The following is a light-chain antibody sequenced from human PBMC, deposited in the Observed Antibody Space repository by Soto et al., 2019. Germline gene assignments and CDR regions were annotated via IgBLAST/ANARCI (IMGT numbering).Light chain of an antibody. CDR1: ESISGW. CDR3: QQYKRMYT. V-gene: IGKV1-5*01. Sequence: DIQMTQSPSTLSASVGARVTITCRASESISGWLAWYQQKPGKAPKLLIYDASSLESGVPSRFSGSESGTEYNLTISSLQPDDIGTYYCQQYKRMYTFGQGTKLEIK. CDR2: DAS. J-gene: IGKJ2*01.